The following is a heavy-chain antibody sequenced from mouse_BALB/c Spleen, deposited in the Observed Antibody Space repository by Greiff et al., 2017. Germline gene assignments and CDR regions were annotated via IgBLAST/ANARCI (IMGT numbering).Heavy chain of an antibody. CDR2: ISDGGSYT. CDR1: GFTFSDYY. Sequence: EVQGVESGGGLVKPGGSLKLSCAASGFTFSDYYMYWVRQTPEKRLEWVATISDGGSYTYYPDSVEGRFTISRDNAKNNLYLQMSSLKSEDTAMYYCARGGDGYGMDYWGQGTSVTVSS. CDR3: ARGGDGYGMDY. V-gene: IGHV5-4*02. D-gene: IGHD2-14*01. J-gene: IGHJ4*01.